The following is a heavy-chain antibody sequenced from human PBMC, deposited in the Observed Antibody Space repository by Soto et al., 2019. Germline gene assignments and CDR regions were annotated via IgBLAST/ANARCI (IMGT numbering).Heavy chain of an antibody. CDR1: GFTFNIFW. CDR2: INQNGNEK. D-gene: IGHD1-26*01. J-gene: IGHJ4*02. Sequence: EVQLVQSGGGLVQPGGSLRLSCGASGFTFNIFWMTWVRQAPGKGLEWVVNINQNGNEKYYIDSVRGRFTVSRDNAESSLSLQMDNLRAEDTAMYYCTTDRSGTYLDWGQGTLVTVSS. CDR3: TTDRSGTYLD. V-gene: IGHV3-7*01.